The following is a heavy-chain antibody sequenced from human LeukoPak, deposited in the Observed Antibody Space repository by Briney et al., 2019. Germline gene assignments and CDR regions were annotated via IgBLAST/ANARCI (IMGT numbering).Heavy chain of an antibody. Sequence: SETLSLTCTVSGGSISSGSYYWSWIRQPAGKGLEWIGRIYTSGSTNYNPSLKSRVTISVDTSKNQFSLKLSSVTAADTAVYYCARGLGIDYYDSSGPGSFQHWGQGTLVTVSS. J-gene: IGHJ1*01. D-gene: IGHD3-22*01. CDR2: IYTSGST. V-gene: IGHV4-61*02. CDR3: ARGLGIDYYDSSGPGSFQH. CDR1: GGSISSGSYY.